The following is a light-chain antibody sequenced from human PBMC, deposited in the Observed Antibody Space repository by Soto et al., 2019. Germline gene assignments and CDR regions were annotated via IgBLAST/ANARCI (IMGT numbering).Light chain of an antibody. V-gene: IGKV3-15*01. CDR2: GAS. CDR1: QSVSSK. Sequence: IVLTHSPATLSLSPGKRATLSCRASQSVSSKVAWYQQKPGQAPRLLIYGASTRATGIPARFSGSGSGTEFTLTISSLQSEDSVVYYCQHYNHWLWTFGQGTKVDIK. CDR3: QHYNHWLWT. J-gene: IGKJ1*01.